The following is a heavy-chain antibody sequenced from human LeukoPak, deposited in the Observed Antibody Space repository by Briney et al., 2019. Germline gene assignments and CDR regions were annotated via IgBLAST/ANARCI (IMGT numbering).Heavy chain of an antibody. J-gene: IGHJ6*03. D-gene: IGHD1-14*01. CDR2: IYPGDSDT. CDR3: ARHIPHRFYYYYMDV. CDR1: GYRFTNYW. Sequence: GESLKISCKGSGYRFTNYWIGWVRQMPGKGLEWMGIIYPGDSDTRYSPSLQGQVTISADKYISTAYLQWSSLKASDTAMYYCARHIPHRFYYYYMDVWGKGTTVTVSS. V-gene: IGHV5-51*01.